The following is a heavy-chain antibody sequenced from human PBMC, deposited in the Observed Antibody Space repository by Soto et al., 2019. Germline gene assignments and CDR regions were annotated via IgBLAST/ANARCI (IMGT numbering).Heavy chain of an antibody. J-gene: IGHJ4*02. CDR2: IYYSGRT. D-gene: IGHD6-6*01. CDR3: PRHRSNSPDYFDH. V-gene: IGHV4-30-4*01. Sequence: SETLSLTCTVSGGSISSDYYYWSWIRQPPGKGLEWIGYIYYSGRTDYNPSLKSRVIIAIDTSKNQFSLNLNSVSAADTAVYYCPRHRSNSPDYFDHWGQGTLVTVSS. CDR1: GGSISSDYYY.